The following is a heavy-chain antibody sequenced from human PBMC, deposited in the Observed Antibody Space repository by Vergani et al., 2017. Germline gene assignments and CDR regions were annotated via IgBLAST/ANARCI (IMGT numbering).Heavy chain of an antibody. CDR3: ARDQGYCSSTGCPGWFDP. Sequence: QVQLQESGPGLVKPSETLSLTCTVSGGSISSYYWSWIRQPPGKGLEWIGYIYYSGSTNYNPSLKSRVTISVDTSKNQFSLKLSSVTAADTAVYYCARDQGYCSSTGCPGWFDPWGQGTLVTVSS. J-gene: IGHJ5*02. V-gene: IGHV4-59*01. D-gene: IGHD2-2*01. CDR2: IYYSGST. CDR1: GGSISSYY.